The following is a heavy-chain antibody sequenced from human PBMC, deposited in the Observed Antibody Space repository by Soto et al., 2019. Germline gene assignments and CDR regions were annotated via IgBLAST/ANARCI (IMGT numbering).Heavy chain of an antibody. CDR3: ARGRLFGNSPFDY. J-gene: IGHJ4*02. Sequence: QVQLVQSGVEVKKPGASVKVSCKASGYTFISYDIRWVRQVPGQGREWVGWISPYNGNTNYTQKFQDRVTMTIETYTSTAYMELRSLRSDDTAVYYCARGRLFGNSPFDYWGQGTLGTVS. CDR1: GYTFISYD. V-gene: IGHV1-18*04. D-gene: IGHD2-15*01. CDR2: ISPYNGNT.